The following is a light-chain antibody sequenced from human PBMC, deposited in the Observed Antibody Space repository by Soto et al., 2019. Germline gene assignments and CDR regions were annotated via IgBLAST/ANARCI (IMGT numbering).Light chain of an antibody. CDR3: QHSYSTPRT. V-gene: IGKV1-39*01. J-gene: IGKJ1*01. CDR2: AAS. Sequence: DIPMTQSPSSLSAAVGDRVTITCRARPSLSSSLNWYQQKPGKAPKLLTYAASSLLSGVPSRFSGSGSWTDFTLTISSLQPEAFATYYCQHSYSTPRTVGQGTKVEIK. CDR1: PSLSSS.